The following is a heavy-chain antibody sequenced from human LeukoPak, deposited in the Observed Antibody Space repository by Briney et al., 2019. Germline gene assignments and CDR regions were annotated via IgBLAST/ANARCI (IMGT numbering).Heavy chain of an antibody. Sequence: PGGSLRLSCAASGFTFSSYGMPWVRQAPGKGLEWVAVIWYDGSNKYYADSVKGRFTTSRDNSKNTLYLQMNSLRAEDTAVYYCARGLPSGIFGVVKTYYGMDVWGQGTTVTVSS. V-gene: IGHV3-33*01. CDR2: IWYDGSNK. CDR1: GFTFSSYG. D-gene: IGHD3-3*01. CDR3: ARGLPSGIFGVVKTYYGMDV. J-gene: IGHJ6*02.